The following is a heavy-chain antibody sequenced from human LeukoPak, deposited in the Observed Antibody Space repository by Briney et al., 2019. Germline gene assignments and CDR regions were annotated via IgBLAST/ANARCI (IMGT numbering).Heavy chain of an antibody. Sequence: PGGSLRLSCAASRFMLGSFEMYWVLQAPGKGLEWIAYISSGATTMYYADSVKGRFTISRDDAKNSLFLQMKSLRAEDTAVYYCALLAVASDFDYWGQGALVTVSS. CDR3: ALLAVASDFDY. J-gene: IGHJ4*02. CDR1: RFMLGSFE. D-gene: IGHD6-19*01. V-gene: IGHV3-48*03. CDR2: ISSGATTM.